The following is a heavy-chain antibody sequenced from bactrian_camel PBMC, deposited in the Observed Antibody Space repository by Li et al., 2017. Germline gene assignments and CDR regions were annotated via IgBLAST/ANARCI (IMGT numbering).Heavy chain of an antibody. Sequence: HVQLVESGGGSVQAGGSLRLSCVATGTTNSNNCMGWLRQAPGKKHEGVAGIYTGGDGTFYYANSVKGRFTISQDNAKNTIYLQMNNMTLEDTAMYYCTLDTPPCVLETLGRFEYAYRGQGTQVTVS. V-gene: IGHV3S54*01. J-gene: IGHJ4*01. CDR1: GTTNSNNC. CDR2: IYTGGDGT. D-gene: IGHD1*01. CDR3: TLDTPPCVLETLGRFEYAY.